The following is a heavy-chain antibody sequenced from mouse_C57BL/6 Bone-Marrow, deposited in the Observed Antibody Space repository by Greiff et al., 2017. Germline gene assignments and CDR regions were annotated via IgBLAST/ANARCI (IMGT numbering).Heavy chain of an antibody. CDR3: TTDYGSPFAY. J-gene: IGHJ3*01. V-gene: IGHV14-4*01. CDR2: IDPENGDT. CDR1: GFNIKDDY. Sequence: VQLQQSGAELVRPGDSVKLSCTASGFNIKDDYMHWVKQRPEQGLEWIGWIDPENGDTEYASKFQGKATITADTSSNTAYLQLSSLTSEDTAVYYCTTDYGSPFAYWGQGTLVTVSA. D-gene: IGHD1-1*01.